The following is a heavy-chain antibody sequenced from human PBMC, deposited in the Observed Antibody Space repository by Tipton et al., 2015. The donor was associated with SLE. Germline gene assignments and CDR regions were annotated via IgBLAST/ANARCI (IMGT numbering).Heavy chain of an antibody. CDR1: GYTFTSYG. D-gene: IGHD2-2*03. V-gene: IGHV1-18*01. CDR2: ISAYNGNT. Sequence: QLVQSGAEVKKPGASVKVSCKASGYTFTSYGISWVRQAPGQGLEWMGWISAYNGNTNYAQKLQVRVTMTTDTSTSTAYMELRSLRSDGTTVYYCERDGYCSSTSCYPLYYYYYYGMDAWGQGTTVAVSS. CDR3: ERDGYCSSTSCYPLYYYYYYGMDA. J-gene: IGHJ6*02.